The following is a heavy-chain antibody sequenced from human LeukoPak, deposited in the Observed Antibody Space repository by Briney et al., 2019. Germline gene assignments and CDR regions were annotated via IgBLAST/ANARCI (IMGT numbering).Heavy chain of an antibody. CDR2: ISGSGGST. CDR1: GFTFSSYV. Sequence: PGGYLRLSCAASGFTFSSYVMTWVRQAPGKGLEWVSSISGSGGSTYYADSVKGRFTISRDNSKNTLYLQMNSLRAEDTAVYYCAKDHWVVPTASLFDVASPPDYWGQGTLVTVSS. D-gene: IGHD2-2*01. V-gene: IGHV3-23*01. J-gene: IGHJ4*02. CDR3: AKDHWVVPTASLFDVASPPDY.